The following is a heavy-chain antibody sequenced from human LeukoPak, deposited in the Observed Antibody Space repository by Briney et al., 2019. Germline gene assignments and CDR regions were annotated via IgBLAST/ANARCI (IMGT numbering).Heavy chain of an antibody. CDR2: INPNSGGT. J-gene: IGHJ5*02. D-gene: IGHD3-10*01. V-gene: IGHV1-2*02. CDR1: GHAYKRCY. CDR3: TRYRSAIGRGVPNWSEL. Sequence: ASVEVFCNVSGHAYKRCYIHGVPQAPGQGLEWMGWINPNSGGTKYAQKFQGRVTMTRDTSISTAYMELSRLRSDDKSVYYFTRYRSAIGRGVPNWSELWGQGTLVTVSS.